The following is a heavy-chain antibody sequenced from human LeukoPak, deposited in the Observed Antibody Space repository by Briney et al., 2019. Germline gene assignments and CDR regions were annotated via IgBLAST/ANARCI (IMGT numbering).Heavy chain of an antibody. V-gene: IGHV1-2*02. CDR2: INPNSGGT. Sequence: GASVKVSCKASGYTFTGYYMHWVRQAPGQGLEWMGWINPNSGGTNYAQKFQGRVTMTTDTSTSTAYMELRSLRSDDTAVYYCARDFEYCSSTSCRDGGYWGQGTLVTVSS. CDR1: GYTFTGYY. D-gene: IGHD2-2*01. CDR3: ARDFEYCSSTSCRDGGY. J-gene: IGHJ4*02.